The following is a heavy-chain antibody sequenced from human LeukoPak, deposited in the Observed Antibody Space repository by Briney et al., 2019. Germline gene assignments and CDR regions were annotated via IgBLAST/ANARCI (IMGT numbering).Heavy chain of an antibody. D-gene: IGHD6-19*01. Sequence: PSETLSLTCTVSGGSISTYYWSWIRQPPGKGLQWISYIHYNGNTKSNPSLKSRVTISVDTSKNQFSLKLSSVTAADTAVYYCARQGVSGGWTSDAFDIWGQGTMVTVSS. V-gene: IGHV4-59*08. CDR3: ARQGVSGGWTSDAFDI. CDR1: GGSISTYY. CDR2: IHYNGNT. J-gene: IGHJ3*02.